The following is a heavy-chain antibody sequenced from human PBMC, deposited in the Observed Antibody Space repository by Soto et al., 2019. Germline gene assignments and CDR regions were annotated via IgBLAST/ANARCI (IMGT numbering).Heavy chain of an antibody. J-gene: IGHJ6*02. CDR3: ARSPGTGPYYYYYGMDV. CDR1: GGSVRSGSYY. D-gene: IGHD3-9*01. CDR2: IYYSGST. Sequence: SETLSLTCTVSGGSVRSGSYYWSWIRQPPGKGLEWIGYIYYSGSTNYNPSLKSRVTISVDTSKNQFSLKLSSVTAADTAVYYCARSPGTGPYYYYYGMDVWGQGTTVTVS. V-gene: IGHV4-61*01.